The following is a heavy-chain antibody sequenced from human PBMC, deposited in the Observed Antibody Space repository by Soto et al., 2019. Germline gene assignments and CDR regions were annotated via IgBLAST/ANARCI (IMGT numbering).Heavy chain of an antibody. CDR1: GYTFTGYY. V-gene: IGHV1-2*04. CDR2: INPNSGGT. J-gene: IGHJ3*02. D-gene: IGHD1-1*01. CDR3: ARLRDPSASTTGTIDEDAFDI. Sequence: ASVKVSCKASGYTFTGYYMHWVRQAPGQGLEWMGWINPNSGGTNYAQKFQGWVTMTRDTSISTAYMELSRLRSDDTAVYYCARLRDPSASTTGTIDEDAFDIWGQGTMVTVSS.